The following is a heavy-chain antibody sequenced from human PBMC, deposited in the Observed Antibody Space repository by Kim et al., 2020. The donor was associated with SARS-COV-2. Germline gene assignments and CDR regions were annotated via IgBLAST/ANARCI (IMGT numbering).Heavy chain of an antibody. Sequence: GGSLRLSCAASGFTFSSYGMHWVRQAPGKGLEWVAVIWYDGSNKYYADSVKGRFTISRDNSKNTLYLQMNSLRAEDTAVYYCARDTIFGVTIEWSFDYWGQGTLVTVSS. J-gene: IGHJ4*02. V-gene: IGHV3-33*01. CDR2: IWYDGSNK. CDR3: ARDTIFGVTIEWSFDY. D-gene: IGHD3-3*01. CDR1: GFTFSSYG.